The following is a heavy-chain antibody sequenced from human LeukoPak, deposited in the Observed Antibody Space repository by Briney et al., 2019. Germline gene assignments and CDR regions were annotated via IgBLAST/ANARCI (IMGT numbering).Heavy chain of an antibody. CDR3: ARDLRGDYYDSSGYYNDAFDI. D-gene: IGHD3-22*01. V-gene: IGHV4-59*01. CDR2: IYYSGST. Sequence: PSETLSLTCTVSGGSISSYYWSWIRQPPGKGLEWIGYIYYSGSTNSNPSLKSRVTISVDTSKNQFSLKLSSVTAADTAVYYCARDLRGDYYDSSGYYNDAFDIWGQGTMVTVSS. J-gene: IGHJ3*02. CDR1: GGSISSYY.